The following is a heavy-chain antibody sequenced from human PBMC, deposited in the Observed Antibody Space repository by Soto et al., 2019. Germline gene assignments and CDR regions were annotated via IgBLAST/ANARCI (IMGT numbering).Heavy chain of an antibody. D-gene: IGHD5-18*01. Sequence: GASVKVSCKASGYTFTSYYMHWVRQAPGQGLEWMGIINPSGGSTSYAQKFQGRITLTRDTSTSTVYMELSSLRSEDTAVYYCASKQLWSSYYHYGMDVWGQGTTVTVSS. CDR1: GYTFTSYY. CDR2: INPSGGST. J-gene: IGHJ6*02. V-gene: IGHV1-46*01. CDR3: ASKQLWSSYYHYGMDV.